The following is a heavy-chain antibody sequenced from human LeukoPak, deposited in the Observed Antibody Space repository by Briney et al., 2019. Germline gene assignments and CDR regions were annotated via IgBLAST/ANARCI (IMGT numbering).Heavy chain of an antibody. Sequence: GGSLRLSCAASGFTFSSYWMTWVRQAPGKGLEWVANIKEDGSEKYYGDYVKGRFTISRDNAKNSLYLQMNSLRAEDTAVYYCARAGLLWFGESYFDYWGQGTLVTVSS. CDR1: GFTFSSYW. V-gene: IGHV3-7*01. J-gene: IGHJ4*02. D-gene: IGHD3-10*01. CDR3: ARAGLLWFGESYFDY. CDR2: IKEDGSEK.